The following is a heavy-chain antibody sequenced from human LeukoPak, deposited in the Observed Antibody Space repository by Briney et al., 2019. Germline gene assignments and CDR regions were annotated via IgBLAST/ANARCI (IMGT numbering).Heavy chain of an antibody. CDR2: ITSGVGIT. Sequence: GGSLRLSCAASGFTFSNYGMNWVRQAPGKGLEWVSIITSGVGITYYADSVKGRFTISRDNSKNTLYLQMNSLRAEDTAVYYCAKDTPSRIDSWGQGTLVTVSS. V-gene: IGHV3-23*01. CDR1: GFTFSNYG. CDR3: AKDTPSRIDS. J-gene: IGHJ4*02.